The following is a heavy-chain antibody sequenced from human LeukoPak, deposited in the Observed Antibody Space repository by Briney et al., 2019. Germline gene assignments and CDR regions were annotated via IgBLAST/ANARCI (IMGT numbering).Heavy chain of an antibody. D-gene: IGHD6-19*01. CDR3: ARGLREQWLAVFDY. Sequence: ASVKVSCKASGYTFTSYDINWVRQATGQGLEWMGWMNPNSGNTGYAQKFQGRVTITRNTSISTAYMELSSLRSEDTAVYYCARGLREQWLAVFDYWGQGTLVTVSS. V-gene: IGHV1-8*03. CDR1: GYTFTSYD. J-gene: IGHJ4*02. CDR2: MNPNSGNT.